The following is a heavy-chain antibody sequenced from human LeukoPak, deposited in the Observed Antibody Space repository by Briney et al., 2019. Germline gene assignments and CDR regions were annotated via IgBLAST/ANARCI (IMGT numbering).Heavy chain of an antibody. CDR2: IKQDGGQI. J-gene: IGHJ4*02. D-gene: IGHD2-2*03. V-gene: IGHV3-7*01. CDR1: EFTFNSYW. Sequence: GGSLRLSCAASEFTFNSYWMSWVRQAPGKGLEWVANIKQDGGQIYYLDSVKGRFTVSRDNAKNSLYLQMNSLRAEDTAVYYCASEYGYCSSTSCQPYYFDYWGQGTLVTVSS. CDR3: ASEYGYCSSTSCQPYYFDY.